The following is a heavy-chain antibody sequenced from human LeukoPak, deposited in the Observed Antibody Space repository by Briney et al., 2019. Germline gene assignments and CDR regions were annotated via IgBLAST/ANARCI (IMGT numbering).Heavy chain of an antibody. CDR3: ARDLNC. V-gene: IGHV3-53*01. CDR2: INSDGST. J-gene: IGHJ4*02. CDR1: GFTVSNSY. Sequence: PGGPLRLSCVASGFTVSNSYITWVRRAPGKGLEWVSIINSDGSTYYTDSVKGRITISRDNSKNTVFLQMNSLRAEDTAVYYCARDLNCWGQGTLVTVSS.